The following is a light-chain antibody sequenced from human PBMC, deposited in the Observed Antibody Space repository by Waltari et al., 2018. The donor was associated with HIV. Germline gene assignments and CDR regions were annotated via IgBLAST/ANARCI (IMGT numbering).Light chain of an antibody. CDR2: RNK. CDR3: ATWDDSLSGPV. Sequence: QSVLTQPPSASGTPGQRVTISCSGSSSNIGNNYVCWYQQLPGTAPKLLIYRNKQRPSGVPDRFSGSKSDTSASLAISGLRSEDEADYFCATWDDSLSGPVFGGGTKLTVL. CDR1: SSNIGNNY. V-gene: IGLV1-47*01. J-gene: IGLJ3*02.